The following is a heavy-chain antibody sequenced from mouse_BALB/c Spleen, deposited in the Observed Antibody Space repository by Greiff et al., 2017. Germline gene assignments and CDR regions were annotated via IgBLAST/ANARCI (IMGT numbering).Heavy chain of an antibody. CDR2: INPYNGDT. V-gene: IGHV1-37*01. J-gene: IGHJ1*01. CDR3: GRSEPIPYWYFDV. Sequence: EVKVVESGPELVKPGASVKISCKASGYSFTGYFMNWVKQSHGKSLEWIGRINPYNGDTFYNQKFKGKATLTVDKSSSTAHMELLSLTSEDSAVYYCGRSEPIPYWYFDVWGAGTTVTVSS. CDR1: GYSFTGYF.